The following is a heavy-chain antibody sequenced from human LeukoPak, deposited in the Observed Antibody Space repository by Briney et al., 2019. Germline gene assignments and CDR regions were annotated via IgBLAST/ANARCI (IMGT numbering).Heavy chain of an antibody. CDR3: TRHGGGDAGYAVFDN. V-gene: IGHV3-73*01. D-gene: IGHD5-12*01. CDR1: GFTFIGSA. CDR2: IRSKTNNYAT. Sequence: GESLKISCAASGFTFIGSAIHWVRQGSGKGLERVGHIRSKTNNYATAYAASVKGRFTISRDDSKNTAYLQMDSLKPEDTAVYYCTRHGGGDAGYAVFDNWGQGTLVTVSS. J-gene: IGHJ4*02.